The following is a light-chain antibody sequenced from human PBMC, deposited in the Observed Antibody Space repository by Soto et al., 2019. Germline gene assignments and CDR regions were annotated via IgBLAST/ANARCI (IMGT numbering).Light chain of an antibody. CDR2: EVS. Sequence: DIQMTQSPSTLFVSVGDTVTITCRASQSINKWLAWYQQKPGKAPKLLIYEVSTLESGFPSRFSGSGPGTNFTPTISSLQLDDSEIYYCQQYIIFFGQGTK. V-gene: IGKV1-5*03. CDR1: QSINKW. CDR3: QQYIIF. J-gene: IGKJ2*01.